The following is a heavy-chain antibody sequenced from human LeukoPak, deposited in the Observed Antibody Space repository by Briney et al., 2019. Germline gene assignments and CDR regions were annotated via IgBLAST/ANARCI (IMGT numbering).Heavy chain of an antibody. V-gene: IGHV3-21*01. J-gene: IGHJ4*02. CDR3: ARAYNYYDSYGGY. CDR2: ISSSSSYI. Sequence: GGSLRLSCAASGFTFSSYSMKWVRQAPGKGLEWVSSISSSSSYIYYADSVKGRFTISRDNAKNSLYLQMNSLRAEDTAVYYCARAYNYYDSYGGYWGQGTLVTVSS. D-gene: IGHD3-22*01. CDR1: GFTFSSYS.